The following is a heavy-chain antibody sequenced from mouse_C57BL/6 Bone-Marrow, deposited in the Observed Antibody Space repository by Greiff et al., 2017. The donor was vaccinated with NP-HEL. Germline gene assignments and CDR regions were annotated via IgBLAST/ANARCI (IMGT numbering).Heavy chain of an antibody. CDR1: GFTFTDYY. V-gene: IGHV7-3*01. J-gene: IGHJ4*01. CDR3: ARPHGSLNYAMDY. Sequence: EVHLVESGGGLVQPGGSLSLSCAASGFTFTDYYMSWVRQPPGKALEWLGFIRNKANGYTTEYSASVKGRFTISRDNSQSILYLQMNALRAEDSATYYCARPHGSLNYAMDYWGQGTSVTVSS. CDR2: IRNKANGYTT.